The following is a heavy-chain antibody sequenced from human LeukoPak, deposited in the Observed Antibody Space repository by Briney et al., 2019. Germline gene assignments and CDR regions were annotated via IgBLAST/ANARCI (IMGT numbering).Heavy chain of an antibody. CDR2: INPDSGGT. CDR3: ARGPCRNVHTAMVASRFDP. V-gene: IGHV1-2*02. J-gene: IGHJ5*02. D-gene: IGHD5-18*01. Sequence: GASVKVSCKASGYTFTGYYIHWVRLAPGQGLEWMGWINPDSGGTNYLQKFQGRVTMTRDTSISIAYMELSRLRSDDTAVYFCARGPCRNVHTAMVASRFDPWGQGTLVTVSS. CDR1: GYTFTGYY.